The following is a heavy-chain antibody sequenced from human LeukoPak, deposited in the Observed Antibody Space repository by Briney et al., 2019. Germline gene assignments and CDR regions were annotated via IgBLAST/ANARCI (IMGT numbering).Heavy chain of an antibody. CDR3: ARLIAASYYYYYYYMDV. J-gene: IGHJ6*03. D-gene: IGHD6-13*01. CDR2: INHSGST. CDR1: GDSISSSSYY. V-gene: IGHV4-39*07. Sequence: SETLSLTCTVSGDSISSSSYYWSWIRQPPGKGLEWIGEINHSGSTNYNPSLKSRVTISVDTSKNQFSLKLSSVTAADTAVYYCARLIAASYYYYYYYMDVWGKGTTVTVSS.